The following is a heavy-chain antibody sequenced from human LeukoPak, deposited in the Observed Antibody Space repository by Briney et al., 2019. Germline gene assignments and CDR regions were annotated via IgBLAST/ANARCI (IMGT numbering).Heavy chain of an antibody. V-gene: IGHV4-38-2*02. CDR1: GYSISSGYY. D-gene: IGHD3-10*01. CDR3: ARRSITMVRGVITTHKNWFDP. J-gene: IGHJ5*02. Sequence: SETLSLTCTVSGYSISSGYYWGWIRQPPGKGLEWIGNIYHSGSTYYNPSLKSRVTISVDTSKNQFSLKLSSVTAADTAVYYCARRSITMVRGVITTHKNWFDPWGQGTLVTVSS. CDR2: IYHSGST.